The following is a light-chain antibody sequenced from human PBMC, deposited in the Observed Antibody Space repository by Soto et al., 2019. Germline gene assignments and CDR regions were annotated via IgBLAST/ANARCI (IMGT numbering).Light chain of an antibody. J-gene: IGKJ1*01. CDR2: KAS. CDR1: QTISSW. Sequence: DIQMTQSPSTPSGSVGDRVTITCRASQTISSWLAWYQQKPGKAPKLLIYKASTLKSGVPSRFSGSGSGTEFTLTITSMQTDDFATYYYQHYHSYSEAFGQGTKVDSK. CDR3: QHYHSYSEA. V-gene: IGKV1-5*03.